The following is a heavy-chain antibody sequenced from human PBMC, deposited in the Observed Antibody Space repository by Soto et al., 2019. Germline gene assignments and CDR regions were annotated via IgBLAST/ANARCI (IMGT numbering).Heavy chain of an antibody. CDR2: IRHDGSNI. J-gene: IGHJ4*02. V-gene: IGHV3-64D*06. CDR1: GCTFSAYS. Sequence: PGGSLRLSCSVSGCTFSAYSMHWVRQAPGKGLEYVAVIRHDGSNIYYADSVKGRFIIPRDNSNNRLYLQMSSLRLEDTAVYYCVRDWWGFDYWGQGTPVTVSS. D-gene: IGHD2-15*01. CDR3: VRDWWGFDY.